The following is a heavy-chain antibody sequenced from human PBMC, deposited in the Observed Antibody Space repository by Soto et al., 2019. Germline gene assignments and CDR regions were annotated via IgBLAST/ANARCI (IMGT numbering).Heavy chain of an antibody. Sequence: PSETLSLTCTVSGGSISGYYWSWIRQPPGKGLEWIGYIYYSGSTNYNPSLKSRVTISVDTSKNQFSLKLSSVTAADTAVYYCARDTSDPSIAARPPYWYYGMDVWGQGTTVTVSS. CDR3: ARDTSDPSIAARPPYWYYGMDV. CDR2: IYYSGST. CDR1: GGSISGYY. J-gene: IGHJ6*02. V-gene: IGHV4-59*01. D-gene: IGHD6-6*01.